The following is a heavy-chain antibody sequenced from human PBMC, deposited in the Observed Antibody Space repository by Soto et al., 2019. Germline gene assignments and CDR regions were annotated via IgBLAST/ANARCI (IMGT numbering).Heavy chain of an antibody. Sequence: SETLSLTCTVSGGSISSYYWSWIRQPPGKGLEWIGYIYYSGSTNYNPSLKSRVTISVDTSKYQFSLKLSSVTAADTAVYYCARGGYFWSGRMDVLGQGTTVTVSS. CDR1: GGSISSYY. J-gene: IGHJ6*02. CDR3: ARGGYFWSGRMDV. V-gene: IGHV4-59*01. D-gene: IGHD3-3*01. CDR2: IYYSGST.